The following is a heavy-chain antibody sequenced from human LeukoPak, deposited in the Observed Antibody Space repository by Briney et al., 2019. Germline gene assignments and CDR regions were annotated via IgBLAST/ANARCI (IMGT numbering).Heavy chain of an antibody. CDR1: GFTFSNYE. D-gene: IGHD5-18*01. CDR2: ISSSGTTI. J-gene: IGHJ4*02. Sequence: GGSLRLSCAASGFTFSNYEMNWVRQAPGKGLEWISLISSSGTTIYYADSVKGRFTISRDNAKNSLYLQMNSLRVEDTAIYYCARTLRNSFGYGNYWGQGTLVTVSS. CDR3: ARTLRNSFGYGNY. V-gene: IGHV3-48*03.